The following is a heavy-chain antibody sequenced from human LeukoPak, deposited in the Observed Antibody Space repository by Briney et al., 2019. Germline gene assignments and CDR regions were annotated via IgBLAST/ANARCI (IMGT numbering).Heavy chain of an antibody. Sequence: PGGSLRLSCAASGFTFSSYGFHWVRQAPGKGLEWVAVIWYDGSNKYHADSVKGRFTISRDSSKNTLYLQMNSLRAEDTAVYYCAKDGSGGGWKWFDPWGQGTLVTVSS. D-gene: IGHD2-15*01. CDR3: AKDGSGGGWKWFDP. J-gene: IGHJ5*02. V-gene: IGHV3-33*06. CDR2: IWYDGSNK. CDR1: GFTFSSYG.